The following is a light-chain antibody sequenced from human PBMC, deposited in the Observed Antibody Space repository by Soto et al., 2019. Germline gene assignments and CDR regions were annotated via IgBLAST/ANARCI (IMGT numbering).Light chain of an antibody. V-gene: IGKV2-28*01. CDR3: MQALQTPRT. J-gene: IGKJ5*01. Sequence: DIVMTQSPLSLPVTPGDPASISFRSSQSLLHSNGYNYLGWYLQKPGQSPQLLIYLGSNRASGVPDRFSGSGSGTDFTLKISRVEAEDVGVYYCMQALQTPRTFGQGTRLEI. CDR1: QSLLHSNGYNY. CDR2: LGS.